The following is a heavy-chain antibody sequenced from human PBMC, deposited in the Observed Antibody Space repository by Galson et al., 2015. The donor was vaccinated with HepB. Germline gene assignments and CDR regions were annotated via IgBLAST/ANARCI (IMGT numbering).Heavy chain of an antibody. Sequence: SVKVSCKASGYTFTSYDINWVRQATGQGLEWMGWMNPNSGNTGYAQKFQGRVTMTRNTSISTAYMELSSLRSEDTAVYYCARVHPYYDFWSGYYPYYYMDVWGKGTTVTVSS. V-gene: IGHV1-8*01. D-gene: IGHD3-3*01. CDR2: MNPNSGNT. CDR1: GYTFTSYD. CDR3: ARVHPYYDFWSGYYPYYYMDV. J-gene: IGHJ6*03.